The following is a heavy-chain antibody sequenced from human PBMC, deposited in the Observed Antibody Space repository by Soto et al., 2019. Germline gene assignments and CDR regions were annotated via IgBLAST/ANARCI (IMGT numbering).Heavy chain of an antibody. CDR1: GGSISSSNW. Sequence: QVQLQESGPGLVKPSGTLSLTCAVSGGSISSSNWWSWVRQPPGKGLEWIGEIYHSGSTNYNPSLMSRITISVDKSKNQFSLMLSSVTAAAKAVYYCARGPALRSSCSLYYYYGMDVWGQGTTVTVSS. CDR2: IYHSGST. D-gene: IGHD6-13*01. CDR3: ARGPALRSSCSLYYYYGMDV. V-gene: IGHV4-4*02. J-gene: IGHJ6*02.